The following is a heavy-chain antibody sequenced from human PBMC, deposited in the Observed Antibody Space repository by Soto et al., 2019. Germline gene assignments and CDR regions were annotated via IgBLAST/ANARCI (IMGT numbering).Heavy chain of an antibody. CDR3: ARPSKMYTSSSCGMDV. CDR2: ISSSGSTT. Sequence: VQLVESGGGLVQPGGSLRLSCAASGFTFSSYSMNWVRQAPGKGLQWVSYISSSGSTTYYADSVRGRFTISRDNAKNSLYLQMNSLRDEDTAVYYCARPSKMYTSSSCGMDVWGQGTTVTVSS. CDR1: GFTFSSYS. D-gene: IGHD6-6*01. V-gene: IGHV3-48*02. J-gene: IGHJ6*02.